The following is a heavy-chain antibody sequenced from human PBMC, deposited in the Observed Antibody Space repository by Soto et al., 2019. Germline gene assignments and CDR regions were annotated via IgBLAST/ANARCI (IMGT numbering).Heavy chain of an antibody. J-gene: IGHJ4*02. Sequence: HPGGSLRLSCAASGVTFSSYGMHWVRQAPGKGLEWVAVISYDGSNKYYADSVKGRFTISRDNSKNTLYLQMNSLKTEDTAVYYCTTYFGELSLGILDYWGQGTLVTVSS. CDR3: TTYFGELSLGILDY. D-gene: IGHD3-16*02. CDR2: ISYDGSNK. V-gene: IGHV3-30*03. CDR1: GVTFSSYG.